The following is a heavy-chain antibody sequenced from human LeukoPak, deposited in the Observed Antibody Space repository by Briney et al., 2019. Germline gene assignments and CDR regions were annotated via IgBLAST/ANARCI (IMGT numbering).Heavy chain of an antibody. D-gene: IGHD6-13*01. V-gene: IGHV1-24*01. J-gene: IGHJ4*02. Sequence: ASVKVSCKVSGYTLTELSMHWVRQAPGKGLEWMGGFDPEDGETIYAQKFQGRVTMTEDTSTDTAYMELSSLRSEDTAVYYCARVSRVAAAATSDYWGQGTLVTVSS. CDR3: ARVSRVAAAATSDY. CDR1: GYTLTELS. CDR2: FDPEDGET.